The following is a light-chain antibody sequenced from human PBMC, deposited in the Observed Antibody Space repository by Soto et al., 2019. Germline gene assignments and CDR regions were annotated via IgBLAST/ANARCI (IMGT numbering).Light chain of an antibody. J-gene: IGLJ1*01. CDR3: SSYTTSNTYV. Sequence: QSVLTQPASVSGSPGQSITISCTGTSSDVGGYDFVSWYQQHAGRAPKLLIYEVSRRPSGVSNRFSGSKSGNTASLTVSGLQAEDEADYYCSSYTTSNTYVFGTGTKVTVL. CDR1: SSDVGGYDF. V-gene: IGLV2-14*01. CDR2: EVS.